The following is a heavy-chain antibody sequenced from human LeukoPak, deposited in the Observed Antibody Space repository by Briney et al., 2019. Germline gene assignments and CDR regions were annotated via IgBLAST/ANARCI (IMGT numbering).Heavy chain of an antibody. Sequence: GGSLRLSCAASGFTFDDYAMHWVRQAPGKGLEWVSGISWNSGSIGYADSVKGRFTTSRDNSKSTLSLQMNSLRAEDTAIYYCATYRQVLLPFESWGQGTLVTVSS. CDR2: ISWNSGSI. J-gene: IGHJ4*02. D-gene: IGHD2-8*02. CDR3: ATYRQVLLPFES. CDR1: GFTFDDYA. V-gene: IGHV3-9*01.